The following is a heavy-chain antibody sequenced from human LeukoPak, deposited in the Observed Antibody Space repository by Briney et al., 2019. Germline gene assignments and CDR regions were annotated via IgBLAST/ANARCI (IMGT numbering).Heavy chain of an antibody. J-gene: IGHJ4*02. CDR3: AKERSGGWPFNS. D-gene: IGHD6-19*01. Sequence: RGSLRLSCTASGFTFSTYAMAWVRQAPGKGLEWVSGIGNSGVKTYYADSVKGRFTISRDNFKNTLYLQMNSLRAEDTALYYCAKERSGGWPFNSWGQGTLVIVSS. CDR2: IGNSGVKT. V-gene: IGHV3-23*01. CDR1: GFTFSTYA.